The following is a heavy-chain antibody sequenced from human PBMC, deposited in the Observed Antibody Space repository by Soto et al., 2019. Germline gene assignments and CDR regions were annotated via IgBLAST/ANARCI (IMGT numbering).Heavy chain of an antibody. CDR1: GFTFSSYG. V-gene: IGHV3-30*18. Sequence: GGSLRLSCAASGFTFSSYGMHWVRQAPGKGLEWVAVISYDGSNKYYADSVKGRFTISRDNSKNTLYLQMNSLRAEDTAVYYCAKPLYYDSSGCDYWGQGTLVTVSS. CDR2: ISYDGSNK. D-gene: IGHD3-22*01. J-gene: IGHJ4*02. CDR3: AKPLYYDSSGCDY.